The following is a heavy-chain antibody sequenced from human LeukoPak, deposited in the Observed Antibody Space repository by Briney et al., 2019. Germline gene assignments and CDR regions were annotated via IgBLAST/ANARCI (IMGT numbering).Heavy chain of an antibody. Sequence: GGSLRLSCAASGFTFSSYWMHWVRQAPGKGLVWVSRINTDGSSTSYADSVKGRFTISRDNAKNTLYLQMNSLRAEDTAVYYCARDPHTSRITIFGVVIIGGFDYWGQGTLVTVSS. D-gene: IGHD3-3*01. CDR2: INTDGSST. CDR1: GFTFSSYW. CDR3: ARDPHTSRITIFGVVIIGGFDY. V-gene: IGHV3-74*01. J-gene: IGHJ4*02.